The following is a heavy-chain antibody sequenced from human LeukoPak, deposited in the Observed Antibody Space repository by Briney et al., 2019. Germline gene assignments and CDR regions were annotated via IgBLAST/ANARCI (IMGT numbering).Heavy chain of an antibody. Sequence: GGSLRLSYEASGFIFSSLWMPWVRQAPGEGLVWVSQINSDGGSTKYADSVKGRFTISRDNAKNTLYLQLNSLRAEDTAVYYCVRGGYGSIDYWGQGTLVTVSS. V-gene: IGHV3-74*03. CDR1: GFIFSSLW. D-gene: IGHD4-17*01. CDR3: VRGGYGSIDY. J-gene: IGHJ4*02. CDR2: INSDGGST.